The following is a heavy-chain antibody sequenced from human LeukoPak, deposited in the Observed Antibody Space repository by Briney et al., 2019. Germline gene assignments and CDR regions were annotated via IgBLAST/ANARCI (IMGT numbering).Heavy chain of an antibody. CDR3: ARVPYDYYDSSGPDAFDI. D-gene: IGHD3-22*01. CDR2: IYYSGST. V-gene: IGHV4-59*01. Sequence: SETLSLTCTVSGGSISSYYWSWVRQPPGKGMEWVGYIYYSGSTNYNPSLKSRVTISVDTSKNQFSLKLSSVTAADTAVYYCARVPYDYYDSSGPDAFDIWGQGTMVTVSS. J-gene: IGHJ3*02. CDR1: GGSISSYY.